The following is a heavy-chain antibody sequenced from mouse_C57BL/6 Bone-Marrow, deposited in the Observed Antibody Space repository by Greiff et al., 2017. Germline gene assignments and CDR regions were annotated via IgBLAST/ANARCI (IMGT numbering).Heavy chain of an antibody. CDR2: IYPRSGNT. Sequence: LVESGAELARPGASVKLSCKASGYTFTSYGISWVKQRTGQGLEWIGEIYPRSGNTYYNEKFKGKATLTADKSSSTAYMELRSLTSEDSAVYFCASRSSGWYFDVWGTGTTVTVSS. CDR3: ASRSSGWYFDV. V-gene: IGHV1-81*01. D-gene: IGHD1-1*01. J-gene: IGHJ1*03. CDR1: GYTFTSYG.